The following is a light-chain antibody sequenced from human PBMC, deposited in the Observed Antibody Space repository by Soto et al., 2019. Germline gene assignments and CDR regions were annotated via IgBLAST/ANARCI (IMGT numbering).Light chain of an antibody. V-gene: IGLV2-14*01. CDR1: SSDLTYNS. CDR2: DVS. J-gene: IGLJ1*01. Sequence: ALTQPASVSGSLGQSISISCTEDSSDLTYNSVSWYQHHPHKAPKLIIYDVSYRPSGVSTRFSGSQSAGSASLTISGLQAEDAADYYCSSSTPTRGLVFGSGTKVTVL. CDR3: SSSTPTRGLV.